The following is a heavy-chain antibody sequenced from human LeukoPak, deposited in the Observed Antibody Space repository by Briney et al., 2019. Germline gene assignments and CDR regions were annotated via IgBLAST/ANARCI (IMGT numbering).Heavy chain of an antibody. Sequence: SETLSLTCTVSGGSISSYYWSWIRQPPGKGLEWIGEINHSGSTNYNPSLKSRVTISVDTSKNQFSLKLSSVTAADTAVYYCARVRRVWVDSGVYCSGGSCYGPLDYWGQGTLVTVSS. J-gene: IGHJ4*02. V-gene: IGHV4-34*01. CDR3: ARVRRVWVDSGVYCSGGSCYGPLDY. CDR1: GGSISSYY. D-gene: IGHD2-15*01. CDR2: INHSGST.